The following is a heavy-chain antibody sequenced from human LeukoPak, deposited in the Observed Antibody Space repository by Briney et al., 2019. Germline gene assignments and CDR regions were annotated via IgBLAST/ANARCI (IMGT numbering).Heavy chain of an antibody. CDR2: IRSKANSYAT. V-gene: IGHV3-73*01. CDR3: TRSTYNWNYLFDY. J-gene: IGHJ4*02. CDR1: GFTFSGSA. Sequence: GGSLRLSCAASGFTFSGSAMHWVRQASGKGLEWVGRIRSKANSYATAYAASVKGRFTISRDDSKNTAYLQMNSLKTEDTAVYYCTRSTYNWNYLFDYWGQGTLVTVSS. D-gene: IGHD1-7*01.